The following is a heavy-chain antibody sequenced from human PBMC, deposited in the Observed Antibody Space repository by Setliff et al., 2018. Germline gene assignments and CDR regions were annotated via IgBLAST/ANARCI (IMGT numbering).Heavy chain of an antibody. CDR2: VYTSGNT. CDR3: ARESRYYYDNLGTLDY. V-gene: IGHV4-4*07. J-gene: IGHJ4*02. Sequence: PSETLSLTCTVSGASLTGNYWTWIRQPAGKGLEWIGRVYTSGNTNYNPYLKSRLTMSVDTSKNQFSLKLSSVTAADTAVYYCARESRYYYDNLGTLDYWGQGTLVTVSS. CDR1: GASLTGNY. D-gene: IGHD3-22*01.